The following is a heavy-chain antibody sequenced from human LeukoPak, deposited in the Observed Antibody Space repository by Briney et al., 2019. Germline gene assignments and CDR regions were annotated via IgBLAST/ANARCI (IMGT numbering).Heavy chain of an antibody. D-gene: IGHD6-13*01. CDR3: ARGDPGSTWSCFDN. CDR2: IRSSGSAM. J-gene: IGHJ4*02. CDR1: GFTFSSYT. Sequence: GGSLRLSCAASGFTFSSYTMNWVRQAPGRGLEWVAYIRSSGSAMNYADAVKGRFIISRGNAQNSLFLQMNSLRAEDTGVYYCARGDPGSTWSCFDNWGLGTLVTVSS. V-gene: IGHV3-48*04.